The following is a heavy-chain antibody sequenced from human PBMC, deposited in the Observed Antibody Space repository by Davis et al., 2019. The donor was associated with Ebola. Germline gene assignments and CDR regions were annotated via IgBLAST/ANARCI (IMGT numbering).Heavy chain of an antibody. CDR3: VPGTWI. CDR2: ISSSSTI. D-gene: IGHD5-12*01. CDR1: GFTFSSYS. Sequence: GESLKISCAASGFTFSSYSMNWVRQAPGKGLEWVSYISSSSTIYYADSVKGRFTVSRDNAKNSLHLQMNSLRAEDTAIYYCVPGTWIRGQGTLVTVSS. V-gene: IGHV3-48*04. J-gene: IGHJ4*02.